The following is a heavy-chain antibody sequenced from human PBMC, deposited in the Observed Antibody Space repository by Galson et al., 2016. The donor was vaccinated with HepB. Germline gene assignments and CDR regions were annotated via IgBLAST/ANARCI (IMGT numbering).Heavy chain of an antibody. Sequence: SETLSLTCAVSGVSITSSNWWSWVRQPPGKGPEWIGEIYHSGSTHYSPSLKSRVTMSVDKSKNQFSLRLSSVTAADTAMYYCARDGGAYYYDNGPGGFDPWGQGTLVTVSS. CDR2: IYHSGST. CDR3: ARDGGAYYYDNGPGGFDP. V-gene: IGHV4-4*02. D-gene: IGHD3-22*01. J-gene: IGHJ5*02. CDR1: GVSITSSNW.